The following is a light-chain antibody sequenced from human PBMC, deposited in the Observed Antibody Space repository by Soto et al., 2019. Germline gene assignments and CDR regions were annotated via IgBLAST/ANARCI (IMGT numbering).Light chain of an antibody. CDR2: EVS. V-gene: IGLV2-23*02. Sequence: QSVLTQPASVSGSPGQSITISCTGTSSDVGSYNLVSWYQQHPGKAPKLMIYEVSKRPSGVSNRFSGSKSGNTASLTISGLQAEYEADYYSCSYSGSSSYVFGTGTKVTVL. CDR1: SSDVGSYNL. CDR3: CSYSGSSSYV. J-gene: IGLJ1*01.